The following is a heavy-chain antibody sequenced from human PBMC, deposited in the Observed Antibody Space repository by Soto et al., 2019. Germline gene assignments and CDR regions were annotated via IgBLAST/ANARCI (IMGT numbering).Heavy chain of an antibody. CDR1: GFTFGDQY. CDR2: IRNKAHSYST. V-gene: IGHV3-72*01. CDR3: VRTIPPGTTTYFDY. Sequence: GGSLRLSCAVSGFTFGDQYMDWVRQAPGKGLEWVGRIRNKAHSYSTTYAASVKGRLTISRDDSKNSVYLQMNSLKTEDTAVYYGVRTIPPGTTTYFDYWGQGPLVTVSS. D-gene: IGHD1-1*01. J-gene: IGHJ4*02.